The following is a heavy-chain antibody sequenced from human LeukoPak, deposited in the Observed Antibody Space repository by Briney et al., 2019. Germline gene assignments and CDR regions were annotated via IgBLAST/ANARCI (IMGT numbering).Heavy chain of an antibody. D-gene: IGHD2-15*01. J-gene: IGHJ5*01. CDR2: ISRSGTTI. Sequence: GGSLRLSCAAAGFTFSGHEMNWVRQAPGKGPEWVSYISRSGTTIYYADSVRGRFTISRDNAKNSLSLQMNNLRVEDTAVYYCARDGGCSGGSCFSVNWFDSWGQGTLVTVSS. V-gene: IGHV3-48*03. CDR3: ARDGGCSGGSCFSVNWFDS. CDR1: GFTFSGHE.